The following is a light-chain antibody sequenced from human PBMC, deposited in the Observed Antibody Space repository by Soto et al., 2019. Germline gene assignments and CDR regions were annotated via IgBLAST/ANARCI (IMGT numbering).Light chain of an antibody. CDR3: QQYGSSPPIT. CDR1: QSVSSSY. J-gene: IGKJ5*01. Sequence: VLTQCPATLSFSPGERATLSCRASQSVSSSYLAWYQQKPGQAPRLLIYGASSRATGIPDRFSGSGSGTDFTLTISRLEPEDFAVYYCQQYGSSPPITFGQGTRLEI. V-gene: IGKV3-20*01. CDR2: GAS.